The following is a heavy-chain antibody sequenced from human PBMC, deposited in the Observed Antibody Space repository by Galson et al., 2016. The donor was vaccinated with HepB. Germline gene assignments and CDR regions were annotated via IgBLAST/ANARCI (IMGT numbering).Heavy chain of an antibody. CDR2: ISISSSYT. Sequence: SLRLSCAASGFSFGDYYMSWIRQAPGKGLEWVSYISISSSYTNDADSVKGRFTISRDDAKNSLYLQMDSLRAEDTAVYYCARNYFIGVAGTDYGMDVWGQGTTVTVSS. CDR1: GFSFGDYY. CDR3: ARNYFIGVAGTDYGMDV. V-gene: IGHV3-11*06. J-gene: IGHJ6*02. D-gene: IGHD6-19*01.